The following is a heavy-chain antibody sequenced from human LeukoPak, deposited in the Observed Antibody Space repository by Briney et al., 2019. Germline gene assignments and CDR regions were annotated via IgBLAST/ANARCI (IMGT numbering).Heavy chain of an antibody. V-gene: IGHV4-4*07. Sequence: SETLSLTCTVSGGSISSYYWSWIRQPAGKGLEWIGRIYTSGSTNYNPSLKRRVTMSVDTSKNQFSLKLSSVTAADTAVYYCARGVTMVRGVIMGYYYYMDVWGKGTTVTVSS. J-gene: IGHJ6*03. D-gene: IGHD3-10*01. CDR1: GGSISSYY. CDR3: ARGVTMVRGVIMGYYYYMDV. CDR2: IYTSGST.